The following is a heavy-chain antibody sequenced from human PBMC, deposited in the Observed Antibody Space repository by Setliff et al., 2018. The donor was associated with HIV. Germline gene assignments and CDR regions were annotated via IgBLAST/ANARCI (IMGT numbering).Heavy chain of an antibody. CDR2: ITDDGTA. CDR3: ARGGPTYDYVWGSYRSMLDS. CDR1: GGSLTNYY. J-gene: IGHJ4*02. D-gene: IGHD3-16*02. Sequence: SETLSLTCAVYGGSLTNYYWSWIRQSPGKGLEWIGEITDDGTATYTSSLKSRVTISLDTSKKQLSLKVTSVTAADTAVYYCARGGPTYDYVWGSYRSMLDSWGQGTLVTVSS. V-gene: IGHV4-34*01.